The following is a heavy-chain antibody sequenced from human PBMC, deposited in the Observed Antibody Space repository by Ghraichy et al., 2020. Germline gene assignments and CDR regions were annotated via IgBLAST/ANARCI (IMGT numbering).Heavy chain of an antibody. Sequence: SETLSLTCTVSGGSISSYYWSWIRQPPGKGLEWIGYIYYSGSTNYNPSLKSRVTISVDTSKNQFSLKLSSVTAADTAVYYCARRAVTTVQDAFDIWGQGTMVTVSS. V-gene: IGHV4-59*01. CDR2: IYYSGST. CDR1: GGSISSYY. J-gene: IGHJ3*02. D-gene: IGHD4-11*01. CDR3: ARRAVTTVQDAFDI.